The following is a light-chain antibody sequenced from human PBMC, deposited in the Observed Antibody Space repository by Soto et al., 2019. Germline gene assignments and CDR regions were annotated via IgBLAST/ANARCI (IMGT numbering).Light chain of an antibody. V-gene: IGKV3-15*01. CDR2: GAS. CDR1: QSVSSN. J-gene: IGKJ4*01. CDR3: QQYNNWPMGT. Sequence: EIVMTQSPATLSVSPGERATLSCRASQSVSSNLAWYQQKPGQAPRLLIYGASTRATGIPARFSGSGSGTECTLTISSLQSEDFAVYYCQQYNNWPMGTFGGGTKVEFK.